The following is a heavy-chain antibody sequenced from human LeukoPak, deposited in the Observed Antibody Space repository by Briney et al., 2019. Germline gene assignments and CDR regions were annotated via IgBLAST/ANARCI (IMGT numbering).Heavy chain of an antibody. CDR3: ARVRRAYDSSDYLDY. V-gene: IGHV4-59*01. CDR1: GGSISSYY. J-gene: IGHJ4*02. CDR2: IYYSGST. D-gene: IGHD3-22*01. Sequence: SETLSLTCTVSGGSISSYYWSWIRQTPGKGLEWIGYIYYSGSTNYNPSLKSRVTISVDTSKNQFSLKLSSVTAADTAVYYCARVRRAYDSSDYLDYWGQGTLVTVSS.